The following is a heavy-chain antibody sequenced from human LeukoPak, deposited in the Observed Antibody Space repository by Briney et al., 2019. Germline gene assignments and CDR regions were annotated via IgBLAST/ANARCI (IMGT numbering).Heavy chain of an antibody. CDR3: ARAFAYCGGDCYYNY. CDR2: INPNSGGA. V-gene: IGHV1-2*02. D-gene: IGHD2-21*02. Sequence: ASVKVSCKASGYTFTGYYMHWVRQAPGQGLEWMGWINPNSGGANYAQKFQGRVTMTRDTSISTAYMELSRRRSDDTAVYYCARAFAYCGGDCYYNYWGEGTLVTVSS. CDR1: GYTFTGYY. J-gene: IGHJ4*02.